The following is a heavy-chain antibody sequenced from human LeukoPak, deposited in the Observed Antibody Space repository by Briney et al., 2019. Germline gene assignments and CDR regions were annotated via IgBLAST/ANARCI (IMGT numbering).Heavy chain of an antibody. D-gene: IGHD6-19*01. CDR2: IYYSGST. V-gene: IGHV4-59*08. J-gene: IGHJ5*02. CDR1: GGSISGYY. CDR3: ARLGVAGSSGWYFDP. Sequence: SETLSLTCSVSGGSISGYYWSWIRQPPGKGLEWIAYIYYSGSTNYNPSLKSRVTISVDTSNNPFSLKLSSVTAADTAVYYCARLGVAGSSGWYFDPWGQGTLVTVSS.